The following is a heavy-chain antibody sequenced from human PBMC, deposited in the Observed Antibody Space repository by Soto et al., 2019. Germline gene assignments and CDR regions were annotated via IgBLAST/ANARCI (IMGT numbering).Heavy chain of an antibody. D-gene: IGHD2-2*01. CDR1: GFTFSSYA. V-gene: IGHV3-30-3*01. CDR3: ASGSSAYETSNY. CDR2: ISYDGSNK. J-gene: IGHJ4*02. Sequence: GGSLRLSCAASGFTFSSYAMHWVRQAPGKGLEWVAVISYDGSNKYYADSVKGRFTISRDNAKNSLYLQMNSLRAEDTAVYYCASGSSAYETSNYWGQGTLVTVSS.